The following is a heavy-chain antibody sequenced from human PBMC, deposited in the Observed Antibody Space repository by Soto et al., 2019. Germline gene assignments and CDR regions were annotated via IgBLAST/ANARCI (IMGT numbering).Heavy chain of an antibody. D-gene: IGHD2-15*01. CDR3: APLSVSLSGPYGIHV. CDR1: GYSVTSSDYY. J-gene: IGHJ6*02. V-gene: IGHV4-39*01. Sequence: SETLSLTCSVSGYSVTSSDYYWAWIRQPPGKGLEWIGSMFYSGLTYYNPSPKSRVTLSVDTSKNQFSVRLNSVTAADTAVYYCAPLSVSLSGPYGIHVWGQGTTVTVSS. CDR2: MFYSGLT.